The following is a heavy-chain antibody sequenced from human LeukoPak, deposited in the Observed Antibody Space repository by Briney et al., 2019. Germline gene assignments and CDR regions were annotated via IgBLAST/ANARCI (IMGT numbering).Heavy chain of an antibody. V-gene: IGHV3-23*01. Sequence: GGSLRLSCAASGFTFSSSAMSWVRQAPGKGLEWVSAISNNGGYTYYADSVQGRFTISRDNSKSTLCLQMNSLRAEDTAVYYCARYDNGKDYFDYWGQGTLVTVSS. CDR2: ISNNGGYT. D-gene: IGHD1-1*01. CDR3: ARYDNGKDYFDY. CDR1: GFTFSSSA. J-gene: IGHJ4*02.